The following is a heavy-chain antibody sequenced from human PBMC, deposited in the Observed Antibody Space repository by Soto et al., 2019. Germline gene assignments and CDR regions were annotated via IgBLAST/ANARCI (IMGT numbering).Heavy chain of an antibody. Sequence: GESLKVSCKGSGYSFTSYWIGWVRQMPGKGLEWMGIIYPGDSDTRYSPSFQGQVTISADKSISTAYLQWSSLKASDTAMYYCARVYGDPHYYYHGMDVWGQGTTVTVSS. CDR1: GYSFTSYW. D-gene: IGHD4-17*01. CDR2: IYPGDSDT. V-gene: IGHV5-51*01. CDR3: ARVYGDPHYYYHGMDV. J-gene: IGHJ6*02.